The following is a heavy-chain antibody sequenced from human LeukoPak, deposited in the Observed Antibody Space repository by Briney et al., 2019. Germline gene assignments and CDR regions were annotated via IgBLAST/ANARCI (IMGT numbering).Heavy chain of an antibody. V-gene: IGHV3-23*01. CDR2: ISDSGANT. CDR3: ARDDVPGITMVRGVYDAFDI. CDR1: GFTFSSYS. D-gene: IGHD3-10*01. J-gene: IGHJ3*02. Sequence: GGSLRLSCAASGFTFSSYSMSWVRQAPGKGLEWVSIISDSGANTYYADSVRGRFTISRDNSKNTLYLQMNSLRAEDTAVYYCARDDVPGITMVRGVYDAFDIWGQGTMVTVSS.